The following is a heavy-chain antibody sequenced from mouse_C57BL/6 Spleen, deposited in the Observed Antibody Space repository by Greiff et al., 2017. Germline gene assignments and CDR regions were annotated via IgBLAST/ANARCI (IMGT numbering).Heavy chain of an antibody. D-gene: IGHD4-1*01. V-gene: IGHV1-19*01. CDR3: ARGNWDGYFDY. CDR2: INPYNGGT. J-gene: IGHJ2*01. Sequence: DVQLQESGPVLVKPGASVKMSCKASGYTFTDYYMNWVKQSHGKSLEWIGVINPYNGGTSYNQKFKGKATLTVDKSSSTAYMELNSLTSEDSAVYYCARGNWDGYFDYWGQGTTLTVSS. CDR1: GYTFTDYY.